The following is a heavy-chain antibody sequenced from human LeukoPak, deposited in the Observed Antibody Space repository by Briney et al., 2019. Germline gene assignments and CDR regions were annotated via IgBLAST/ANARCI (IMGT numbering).Heavy chain of an antibody. CDR2: TNSDGSST. Sequence: PGGSLRLSCAASGFTFSSYWMHWVRQAPGKGPVWVSRTNSDGSSTSYADSVKGRFTISRDNAKNTLYLQMNSLRAEDTALYYCVRDGGNWFDPWGQGTLGTVSS. V-gene: IGHV3-74*01. D-gene: IGHD2-15*01. CDR3: VRDGGNWFDP. J-gene: IGHJ5*02. CDR1: GFTFSSYW.